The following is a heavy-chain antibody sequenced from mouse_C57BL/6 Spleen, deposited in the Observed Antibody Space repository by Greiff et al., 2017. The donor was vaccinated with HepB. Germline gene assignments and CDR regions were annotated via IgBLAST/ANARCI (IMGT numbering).Heavy chain of an antibody. D-gene: IGHD2-4*01. V-gene: IGHV1-50*01. CDR2: IDPSDSYT. CDR1: GYTFTSYW. CDR3: ARAGGDYDGGFAY. J-gene: IGHJ3*01. Sequence: QVQLQQPGAELVKPGASVKLSCKASGYTFTSYWMQWVKQRPGQGLEWIGEIDPSDSYTNYNQKFKGKATLTVDTSSSTAYMQLSSLTSEYSAVYYCARAGGDYDGGFAYWGQGTLVTVSA.